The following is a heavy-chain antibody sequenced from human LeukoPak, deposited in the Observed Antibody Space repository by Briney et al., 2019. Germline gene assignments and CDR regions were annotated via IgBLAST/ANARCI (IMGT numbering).Heavy chain of an antibody. CDR3: VTSGCSGATCYFYFDY. D-gene: IGHD2-15*01. Sequence: GGSLRLSCAASGFTFSSYSMNWVRQAPGKGLEWVSSINYSGTNMYYADSVEGRFTISRDNAKNSLFLQMNSLRPEDTAVYYCVTSGCSGATCYFYFDYWGQGTLVTVSS. CDR1: GFTFSSYS. CDR2: INYSGTNM. V-gene: IGHV3-21*01. J-gene: IGHJ4*02.